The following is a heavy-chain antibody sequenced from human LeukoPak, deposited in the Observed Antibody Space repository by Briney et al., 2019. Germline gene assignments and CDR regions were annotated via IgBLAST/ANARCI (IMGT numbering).Heavy chain of an antibody. D-gene: IGHD2-15*01. J-gene: IGHJ6*03. CDR2: IYYSGST. CDR1: GGSISSSRYY. CDR3: ATEGRLPYCNGVTCHSGYYYDYMDV. V-gene: IGHV4-39*07. Sequence: NPSETLSLTCTVSGGSISSSRYYWGWIRQPPGKGLEGIGSIYYSGSTYYNPSLKSRVTISVDTSKNQFSLKLSSVTAADTAVYFCATEGRLPYCNGVTCHSGYYYDYMDVWGKGTTVTISS.